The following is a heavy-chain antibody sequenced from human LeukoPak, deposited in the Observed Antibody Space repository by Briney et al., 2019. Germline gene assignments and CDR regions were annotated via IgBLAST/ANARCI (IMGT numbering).Heavy chain of an antibody. CDR1: GFTFSSYA. D-gene: IGHD3-10*01. J-gene: IGHJ4*02. CDR3: AKHMVRGVIFDY. CDR2: ISSSGGST. V-gene: IGHV3-23*01. Sequence: PGGSLRLSCAASGFTFSSYAMSWVRQAPGKGLEWVSGISSSGGSTVYADSVKGRFTISRDNFRNTVFLQMNSLRAEDTAVYYCAKHMVRGVIFDYWGQGTLVTVSS.